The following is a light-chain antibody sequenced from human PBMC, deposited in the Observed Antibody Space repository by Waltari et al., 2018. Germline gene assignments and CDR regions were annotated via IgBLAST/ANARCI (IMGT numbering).Light chain of an antibody. J-gene: IGLJ2*01. V-gene: IGLV2-23*02. Sequence: QSALTQPAPVSGSPGQSITISCTGTRRDVGNYKRFSWYQQNPGKAPKLMIYAVSNPPSGVSDRFSGSKSGDMASLTISGLQPEDEAEYFCSSYAGSSKGVFGGGTKVTVL. CDR3: SSYAGSSKGV. CDR2: AVS. CDR1: RRDVGNYKR.